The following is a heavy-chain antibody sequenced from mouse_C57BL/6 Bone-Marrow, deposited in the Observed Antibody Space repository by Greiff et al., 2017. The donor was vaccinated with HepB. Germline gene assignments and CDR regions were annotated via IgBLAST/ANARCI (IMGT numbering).Heavy chain of an antibody. Sequence: EVKLLESGAELVRPGASVKLSCTASGFNIKDDYMHWVKQRPEQGLEWIGWIDPENGDTEYASKFQGKATITADTSSNTAYLQLSSLTSEDTAVYYCTTRNYGTGFDYWGQGTTLTVSS. D-gene: IGHD1-1*01. V-gene: IGHV14-4*01. CDR3: TTRNYGTGFDY. CDR1: GFNIKDDY. J-gene: IGHJ2*01. CDR2: IDPENGDT.